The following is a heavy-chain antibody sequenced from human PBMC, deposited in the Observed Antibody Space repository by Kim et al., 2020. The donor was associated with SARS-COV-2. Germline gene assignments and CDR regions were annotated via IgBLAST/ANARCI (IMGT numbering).Heavy chain of an antibody. CDR3: AREGDWAYWYFDL. D-gene: IGHD3-16*01. CDR1: GFTFSSYS. V-gene: IGHV3-21*01. J-gene: IGHJ2*01. Sequence: GGSLRLSCAASGFTFSSYSMNWVRQAPGKGLEWVSSISSSSSYIYYADSVKGRFTISRDNAKNSLYLQMNSLRAEDTAVYYCAREGDWAYWYFDLWGRGTLVTVSS. CDR2: ISSSSSYI.